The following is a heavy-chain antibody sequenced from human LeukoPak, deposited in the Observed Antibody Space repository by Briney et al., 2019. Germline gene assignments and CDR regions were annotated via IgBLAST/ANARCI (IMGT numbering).Heavy chain of an antibody. CDR1: GFTVSSNY. CDR2: ISGSGGST. Sequence: PGGSLRLSCAASGFTVSSNYMSWVRQAPGKGLEWVSAISGSGGSTYYADSVKGRFTISRDNSKNTLYLQMNSLRAEDTAVYYCAGGRVPAAINGDFYYYYGMDVWGQGTTVTVSS. J-gene: IGHJ6*02. V-gene: IGHV3-23*01. CDR3: AGGRVPAAINGDFYYYYGMDV. D-gene: IGHD2-2*02.